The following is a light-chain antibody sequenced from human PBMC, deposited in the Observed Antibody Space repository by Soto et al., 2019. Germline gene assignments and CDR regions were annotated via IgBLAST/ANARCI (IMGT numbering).Light chain of an antibody. J-gene: IGLJ1*01. V-gene: IGLV2-14*01. CDR3: SSYTSISTYV. CDR2: DVT. CDR1: SSDVGGYNF. Sequence: QSLLTQPSSVSGSPGQSITISCTRTSSDVGGYNFVSWYQQHPDKAPKLMIYDVTNRPSGVSNRFSGSKSGNTASLTISGLQAEDEADYYCSSYTSISTYVFGTGTKVTVL.